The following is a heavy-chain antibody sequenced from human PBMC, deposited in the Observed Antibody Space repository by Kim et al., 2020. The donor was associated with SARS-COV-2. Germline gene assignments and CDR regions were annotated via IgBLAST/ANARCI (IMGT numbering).Heavy chain of an antibody. CDR3: ARVPRNYYDSSGYYYFDY. Sequence: KGRFTISRDNSKNTLYLQMNSLRAEDTAVYYCARVPRNYYDSSGYYYFDYWGQGTLVTVSS. D-gene: IGHD3-22*01. V-gene: IGHV3-30*01. J-gene: IGHJ4*02.